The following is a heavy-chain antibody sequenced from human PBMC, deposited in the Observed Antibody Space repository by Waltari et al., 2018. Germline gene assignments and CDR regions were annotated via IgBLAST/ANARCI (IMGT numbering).Heavy chain of an antibody. CDR2: IKQDGSEK. D-gene: IGHD5-18*01. CDR3: ARDRKRYSYAHDY. V-gene: IGHV3-7*01. CDR1: GFTFSSYW. J-gene: IGHJ4*02. Sequence: EVQLVESGGGLVQPGGSLRLSCAASGFTFSSYWMSWVRQTPGKGLDWVANIKQDGSEKYYVDSVKGRFTISRDNAKNSLYLQMNSLRAEDTAVYYCARDRKRYSYAHDYWGQGTLVIVSS.